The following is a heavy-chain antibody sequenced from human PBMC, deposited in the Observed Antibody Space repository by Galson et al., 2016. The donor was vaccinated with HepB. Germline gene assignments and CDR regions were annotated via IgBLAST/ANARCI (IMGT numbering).Heavy chain of an antibody. Sequence: ETLSLTCTVSGDSISSSNYYWGWIRQSPGRGLASVASVHYSGTTYYKSSLRGRVTMSIDTSKNQLSLRLNSLTAADTAVYYCARHLTLSGSYSIDYWGQGTRVTVSS. CDR2: VHYSGTT. CDR3: ARHLTLSGSYSIDY. V-gene: IGHV4-39*01. CDR1: GDSISSSNYY. J-gene: IGHJ4*02. D-gene: IGHD1-26*01.